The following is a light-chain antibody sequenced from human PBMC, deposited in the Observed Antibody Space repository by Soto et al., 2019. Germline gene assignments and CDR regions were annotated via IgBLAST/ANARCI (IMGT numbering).Light chain of an antibody. CDR3: RPYNNWTSYT. J-gene: IGKJ2*01. V-gene: IGKV3-15*01. CDR1: QSVSSN. CDR2: GAS. Sequence: EIVMTQSPATLSVSPGERATLSCRASQSVSSNVAWYQQKPGQAPRLLIYGASTRATGVPARFIGSGSGTEFILTISSLQSEDSAVYFCRPYNNWTSYTFGQGAKLAIK.